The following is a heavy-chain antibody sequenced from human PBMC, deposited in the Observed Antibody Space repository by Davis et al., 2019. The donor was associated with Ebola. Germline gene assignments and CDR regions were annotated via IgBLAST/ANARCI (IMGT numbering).Heavy chain of an antibody. V-gene: IGHV4-39*01. Sequence: MPSETLSLTCSVSGDSIGSTNYYWAWIRQSPGKGLEWIGSIYYSGSTYYNPSLKSRVTISVDTSKNQFSLKLSSVTAADTAVYYCARGAFDWLLLGGFDYWGQGTLVTVSS. CDR3: ARGAFDWLLLGGFDY. CDR1: GDSIGSTNYY. D-gene: IGHD3-9*01. CDR2: IYYSGST. J-gene: IGHJ4*02.